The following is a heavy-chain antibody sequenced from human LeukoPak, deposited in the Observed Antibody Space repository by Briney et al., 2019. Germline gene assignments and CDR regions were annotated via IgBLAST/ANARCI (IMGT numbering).Heavy chain of an antibody. CDR2: IMPLFNTP. CDR3: ARVDRYHFYLDV. V-gene: IGHV1-69*05. Sequence: SVKVSCKASGGTFSSYTITWVRQAPGQGLEWMGGIMPLFNTPNYAQQFQGRVTITTDESTSTAYMELSSLRFEDTAMYYCARVDRYHFYLDVWGRGTTVTVSS. CDR1: GGTFSSYT. J-gene: IGHJ6*03.